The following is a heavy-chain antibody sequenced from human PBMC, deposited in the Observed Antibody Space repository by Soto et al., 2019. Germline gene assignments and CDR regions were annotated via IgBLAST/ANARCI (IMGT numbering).Heavy chain of an antibody. D-gene: IGHD6-19*01. Sequence: QVQLVESGGGVVQPGRSLRLSCAASGFTFSSYAMHWVRQAPGKGLEWVAVISYDGSNKYYADSVKGRFTISRDNSKNTLYLQMNSLRAEDTAVYYCAPGIAVAGIDYWGQGTLVTVSS. J-gene: IGHJ4*02. CDR2: ISYDGSNK. CDR1: GFTFSSYA. V-gene: IGHV3-30-3*01. CDR3: APGIAVAGIDY.